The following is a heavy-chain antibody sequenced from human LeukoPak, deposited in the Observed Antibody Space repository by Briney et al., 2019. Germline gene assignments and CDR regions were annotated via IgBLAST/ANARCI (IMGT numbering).Heavy chain of an antibody. D-gene: IGHD3-22*01. J-gene: IGHJ6*03. Sequence: GALRLSCAASGFTFSDYYMSWIRQAPGKGLEWVSYISSSGSTIYYADSVKGRFTISRDNAKNSLYLQMNSLRAEDTAVYYCATCYDSSGYFSYYYYYYMDVWGKGTTVTVSS. CDR1: GFTFSDYY. V-gene: IGHV3-11*04. CDR2: ISSSGSTI. CDR3: ATCYDSSGYFSYYYYYYMDV.